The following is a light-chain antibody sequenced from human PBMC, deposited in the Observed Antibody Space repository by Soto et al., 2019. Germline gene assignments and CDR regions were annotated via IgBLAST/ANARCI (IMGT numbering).Light chain of an antibody. J-gene: IGLJ1*01. CDR3: CSYAGSSTYV. CDR1: SSDVGSYNL. CDR2: EGS. V-gene: IGLV2-23*01. Sequence: ALTQLASVSGSPGQSITISCTGTSSDVGSYNLVSWYQQHPGKAPKLMIYEGSKRPSGVSNRFSGSKSGNTASLTISGLQAEDEADYYCCSYAGSSTYVFGTGTKLTVL.